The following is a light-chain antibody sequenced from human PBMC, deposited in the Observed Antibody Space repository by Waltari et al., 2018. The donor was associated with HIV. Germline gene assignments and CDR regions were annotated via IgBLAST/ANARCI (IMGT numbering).Light chain of an antibody. J-gene: IGLJ2*01. Sequence: QSALTQPRSVSGSPGQSVTISCTGHSRDVRFYNFSSCYQTHPGKAPKLMIYDVSKRPSWVPDRFSGSKSGNTASLTISGLQAEDEADYYCCSYAGSYPVVFGGGTKLTVL. V-gene: IGLV2-11*01. CDR2: DVS. CDR3: CSYAGSYPVV. CDR1: SRDVRFYNF.